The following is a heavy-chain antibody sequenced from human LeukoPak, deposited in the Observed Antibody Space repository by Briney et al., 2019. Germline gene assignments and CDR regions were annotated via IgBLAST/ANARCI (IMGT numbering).Heavy chain of an antibody. V-gene: IGHV4-39*01. D-gene: IGHD4-17*01. Sequence: PSETLSLTCTVSGGSISSSSYYWGWIRQPPGKGLEWIASIYYSGSTYYNPSLKSRVTISLDTSKNQFSLKLTSVTAADTAVYYCARHQGKYCDHYYYMDVWGKGTTVTVSS. CDR2: IYYSGST. CDR1: GGSISSSSYY. CDR3: ARHQGKYCDHYYYMDV. J-gene: IGHJ6*03.